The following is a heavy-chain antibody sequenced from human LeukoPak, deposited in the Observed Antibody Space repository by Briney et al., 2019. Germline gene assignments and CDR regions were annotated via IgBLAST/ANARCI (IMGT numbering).Heavy chain of an antibody. CDR2: INPNGGST. Sequence: ASVKVSCKASGYSFTSYYMHWVRQAPGQGLKWMGIINPNGGSTSYAQKFRGRVTMTRDTSTSTVYMELSSLKSEDTAVYYCAREKDNSGWKNWIDPWGEGTLVTVSS. V-gene: IGHV1-46*01. J-gene: IGHJ5*02. CDR1: GYSFTSYY. CDR3: AREKDNSGWKNWIDP. D-gene: IGHD6-19*01.